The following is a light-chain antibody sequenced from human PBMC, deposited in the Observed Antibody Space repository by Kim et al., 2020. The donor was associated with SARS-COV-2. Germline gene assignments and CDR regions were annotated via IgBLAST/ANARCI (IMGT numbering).Light chain of an antibody. Sequence: IVLTQSPGTLSLSPGERATLSCRASQTVTNDNLAWYQQKPGQAPRLLIYGASYRATGIPDRFRGGGSGTDFALTISRLEPEDFAVYYCLQYSIAFQTFGQGTKVDSK. CDR2: GAS. CDR3: LQYSIAFQT. CDR1: QTVTNDN. J-gene: IGKJ1*01. V-gene: IGKV3-20*01.